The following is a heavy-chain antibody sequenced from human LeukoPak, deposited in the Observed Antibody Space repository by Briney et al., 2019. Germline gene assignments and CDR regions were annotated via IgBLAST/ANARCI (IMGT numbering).Heavy chain of an antibody. V-gene: IGHV4-4*02. Sequence: PSGTLSLICGVSGGSFSSTNWWTWVRQPPGKGVEWIGEVHLDGRTNYNPSLKSRVTMSVDTSKNQFSLKLSSVTAADTAVYYCARGIYIVATDYYYYGMDVWGQGTTVTVSS. J-gene: IGHJ6*02. CDR2: VHLDGRT. CDR3: ARGIYIVATDYYYYGMDV. CDR1: GGSFSSTNW. D-gene: IGHD5-12*01.